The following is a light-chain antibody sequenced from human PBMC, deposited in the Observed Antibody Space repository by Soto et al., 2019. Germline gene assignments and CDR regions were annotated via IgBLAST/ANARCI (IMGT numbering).Light chain of an antibody. CDR3: QHYDSYSEA. J-gene: IGKJ1*01. Sequence: DIQMTQSPYTLSGSVRDRVTLTSRASQTIRSWLAWYQQKPGKAPKLLIYKASTLKSGDPSRFSGSGSGTEFTLTISSLQPDDFAAYYCQHYDSYSEAFGQGTKVDIK. CDR2: KAS. V-gene: IGKV1-5*03. CDR1: QTIRSW.